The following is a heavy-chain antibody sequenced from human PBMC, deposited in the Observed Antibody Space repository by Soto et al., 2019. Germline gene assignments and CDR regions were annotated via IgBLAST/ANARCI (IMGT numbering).Heavy chain of an antibody. CDR3: TSGYYYESSAYYY. V-gene: IGHV3-15*01. J-gene: IGHJ4*01. CDR2: IKSKTDGGTT. Sequence: LRLSCAASGFIFSNAWMSWVRQAPGKGLEWVGRIKSKTDGGTTDYAAPVKGRFTISRDDSKNTLYLQMNSLKTEDTAVYYCTSGYYYESSAYYYWGRGTLVTVSS. CDR1: GFIFSNAW. D-gene: IGHD3-22*01.